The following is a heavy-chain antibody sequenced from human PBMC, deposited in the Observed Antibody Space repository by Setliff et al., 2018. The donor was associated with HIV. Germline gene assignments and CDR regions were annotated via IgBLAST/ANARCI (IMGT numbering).Heavy chain of an antibody. CDR2: IYYSGST. CDR3: ARGRMGYCSGGSCSYYFDY. J-gene: IGHJ4*02. V-gene: IGHV4-39*07. CDR1: GGSISSSSYY. Sequence: SETLSLTCTVSGGSISSSSYYWGWIRQPPGKGLEWIGSIYYSGSTYYNPSLKSRVTISVDTSKNQFSLKLSSVTAADTAVYYCARGRMGYCSGGSCSYYFDYWGQGTLVTVS. D-gene: IGHD2-15*01.